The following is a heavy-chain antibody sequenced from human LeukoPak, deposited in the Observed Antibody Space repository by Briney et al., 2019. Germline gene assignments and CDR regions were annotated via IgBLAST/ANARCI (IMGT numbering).Heavy chain of an antibody. CDR2: ISSSSSYI. J-gene: IGHJ4*02. Sequence: PGGSLRLSCAASGFTFSSYSMNWVRQAPGKGLEWVSSISSSSSYIYYADSVKGRFTISRDNAKNSLYLQMNSLRAEDTAVYYCARAPPRAAAEYYFDYWGQGTLVTVSS. CDR3: ARAPPRAAAEYYFDY. V-gene: IGHV3-21*01. CDR1: GFTFSSYS. D-gene: IGHD6-13*01.